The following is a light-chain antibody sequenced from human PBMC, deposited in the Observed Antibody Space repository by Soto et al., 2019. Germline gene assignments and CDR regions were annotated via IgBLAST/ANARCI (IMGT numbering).Light chain of an antibody. J-gene: IGKJ4*01. V-gene: IGKV3-20*01. CDR2: GAS. CDR3: QQYGSSPALT. CDR1: QSFGSSY. Sequence: EIVLTQSPGTLSLSPGERATLSCRASQSFGSSYLAWYQQKPGQAPRLLIYGASSRATGIPDRFSGSGSGTDFTLTISRLEPEEFAVYYCQQYGSSPALTFGGGTKVEIK.